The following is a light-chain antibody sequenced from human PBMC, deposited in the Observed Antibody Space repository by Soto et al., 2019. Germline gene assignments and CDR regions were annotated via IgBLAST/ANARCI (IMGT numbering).Light chain of an antibody. CDR3: QQYGSSPGT. Sequence: ESVLTQSPGTLSLSPGERATLSCRASQSVSSSYLAWYQQKPGQAPRLLIYGASSRSTGIPDRFSGSGSGTDVPLTISRLEPEDFAVYYCQQYGSSPGTFGQGTKGEIK. CDR2: GAS. V-gene: IGKV3-20*01. J-gene: IGKJ1*01. CDR1: QSVSSSY.